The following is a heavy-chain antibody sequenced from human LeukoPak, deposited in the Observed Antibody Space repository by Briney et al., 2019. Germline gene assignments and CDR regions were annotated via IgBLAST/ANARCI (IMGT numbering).Heavy chain of an antibody. J-gene: IGHJ4*02. CDR3: SRLSAMLRGPEPFYYFEY. CDR1: GFTFSDYY. V-gene: IGHV3-11*04. CDR2: ISRGGDTI. Sequence: GGSLRLSCAASGFTFSDYYMTWIRQSPGKGLEWISDISRGGDTINYVDSVKGRFTMSRDNAKNSLFLQINNLRAEDTAVYYCSRLSAMLRGPEPFYYFEYWGQGILVTVSS. D-gene: IGHD1-14*01.